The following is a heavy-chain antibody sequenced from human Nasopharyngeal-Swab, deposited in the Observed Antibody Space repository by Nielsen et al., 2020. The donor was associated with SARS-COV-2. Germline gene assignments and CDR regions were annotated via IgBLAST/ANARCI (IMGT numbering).Heavy chain of an antibody. J-gene: IGHJ4*02. CDR2: IYYSGST. CDR3: ARHQREAVAGTGVDY. CDR1: GGSISSSSYY. V-gene: IGHV4-39*01. Sequence: SETLSLTCTVPGGSISSSSYYWGWIRQPPGKGLEWIGSIYYSGSTYYNPSLKSRVTISVDTSKNQFSLKLSSVTAADTAVYYCARHQREAVAGTGVDYWGQGTLVTVSS. D-gene: IGHD6-19*01.